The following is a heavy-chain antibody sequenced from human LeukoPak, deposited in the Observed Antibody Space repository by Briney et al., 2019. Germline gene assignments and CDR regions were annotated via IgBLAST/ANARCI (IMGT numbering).Heavy chain of an antibody. CDR1: GFTFSSYG. V-gene: IGHV3-30*03. Sequence: AGGSLRLSCAASGFTFSSYGMHWVRQAPGKGLEWVAVISYDGSNKYYADSVKGRFTISRDNSKNTLYLQMNSLRAEDTAVYYCARYFIGDYVYYYGMDVWGQGTTVTVSS. D-gene: IGHD4-17*01. J-gene: IGHJ6*02. CDR2: ISYDGSNK. CDR3: ARYFIGDYVYYYGMDV.